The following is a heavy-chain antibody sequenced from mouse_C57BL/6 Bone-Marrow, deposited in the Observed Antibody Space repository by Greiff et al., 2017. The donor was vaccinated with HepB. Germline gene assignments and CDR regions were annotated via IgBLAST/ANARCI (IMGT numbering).Heavy chain of an antibody. J-gene: IGHJ3*01. CDR3: ARGGLYYYGSRALAY. Sequence: QVQLKESGAELARPGASVKLSCKASGYTFTSYGISWVKQRTGQGLEWIGEIYPRSGNTYYNEKFKGKATLTADKSSSTAYMELRSLTSEDSAVYFCARGGLYYYGSRALAYWGQGTLVTVSA. D-gene: IGHD1-1*01. CDR1: GYTFTSYG. V-gene: IGHV1-81*01. CDR2: IYPRSGNT.